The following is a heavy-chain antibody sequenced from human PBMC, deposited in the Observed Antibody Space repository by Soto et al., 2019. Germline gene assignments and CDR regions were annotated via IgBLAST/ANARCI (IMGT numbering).Heavy chain of an antibody. CDR3: AVIARIDAFDI. J-gene: IGHJ3*02. Sequence: GASVKVSCKASGYTFTSYYMHWVRQAPGQGLEWMGIINPSGGSTSYAQKFQGRVTMTRDTSTSTVYMELSSLRSEDTAVYYCAVIARIDAFDIWGQGTMVTVSS. CDR1: GYTFTSYY. V-gene: IGHV1-46*01. D-gene: IGHD3-16*02. CDR2: INPSGGST.